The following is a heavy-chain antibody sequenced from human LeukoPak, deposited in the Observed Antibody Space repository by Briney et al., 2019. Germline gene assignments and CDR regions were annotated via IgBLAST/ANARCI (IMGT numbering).Heavy chain of an antibody. Sequence: QPGGSLRLSCAASGFTLSNYEMNWVRQAPGKGLEWVSYINRGSTDIQYADSVKGRFTISRDNAKNSLYLQMNSLRAEDAAVYYCARAVSPTDCNILRCYFCDNWGQGTLVTVSS. CDR3: ARAVSPTDCNILRCYFCDN. V-gene: IGHV3-48*03. D-gene: IGHD2/OR15-2a*01. CDR2: INRGSTDI. CDR1: GFTLSNYE. J-gene: IGHJ4*02.